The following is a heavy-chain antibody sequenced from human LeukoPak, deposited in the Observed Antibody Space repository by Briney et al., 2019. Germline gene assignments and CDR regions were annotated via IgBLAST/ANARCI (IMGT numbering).Heavy chain of an antibody. CDR1: GYTFTSYG. CDR3: AREPSTYYDFWSGRKYYFDY. CDR2: ISAYNGNT. J-gene: IGHJ4*02. D-gene: IGHD3-3*01. Sequence: ASVKVSFKASGYTFTSYGISWVRQAPGQGLEWMGWISAYNGNTNYAQKLQGRVTMTTDTSTSTAYMELRSLRSDDTAVYYCAREPSTYYDFWSGRKYYFDYWGQGTLVTVSS. V-gene: IGHV1-18*01.